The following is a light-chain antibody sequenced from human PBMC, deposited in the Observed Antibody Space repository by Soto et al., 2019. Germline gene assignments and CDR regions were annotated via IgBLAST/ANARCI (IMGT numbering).Light chain of an antibody. CDR3: AAWDDSLNGHYV. CDR1: SSNIGSKT. Sequence: QAALTQPPSASWTPGERVTISCSGGSSNIGSKTVNWYQHLPGTAPKLLIYSNYQRPSGVPDRFSGSKSGTSASLVISGLQSEDEADYYCAAWDDSLNGHYVFGTGTKVTVL. CDR2: SNY. V-gene: IGLV1-44*01. J-gene: IGLJ1*01.